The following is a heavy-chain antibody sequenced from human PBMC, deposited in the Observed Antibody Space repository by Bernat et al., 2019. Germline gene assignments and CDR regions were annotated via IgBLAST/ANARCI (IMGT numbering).Heavy chain of an antibody. D-gene: IGHD6-19*01. CDR2: ITYNRGNT. J-gene: IGHJ4*02. V-gene: IGHV3-64D*06. CDR1: GFSFSTYA. Sequence: EVQLVESGGGLVQPGGSLRLSCSASGFSFSTYAMHWVRQAPGKGLEYVSAITYNRGNTYYAGSVAGRFTISRDNSKNTLKLQMSSLRVEDTAVYYCVMSSSGWYGDWGQGTLVTVSS. CDR3: VMSSSGWYGD.